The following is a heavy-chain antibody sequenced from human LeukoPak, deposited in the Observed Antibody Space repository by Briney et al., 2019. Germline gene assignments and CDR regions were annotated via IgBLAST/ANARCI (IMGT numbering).Heavy chain of an antibody. CDR1: GYTFTRYD. Sequence: EASVTVSCKASGYTFTRYDINWVRQAPGQGLEWLGWVNPNNGNTGYAQKFQGRVTMTRSTSIDTAYMELNTLTSDDTAAYYCARGFYYYGLDVWGQGTTVTVSS. CDR2: VNPNNGNT. CDR3: ARGFYYYGLDV. J-gene: IGHJ6*02. V-gene: IGHV1-8*01.